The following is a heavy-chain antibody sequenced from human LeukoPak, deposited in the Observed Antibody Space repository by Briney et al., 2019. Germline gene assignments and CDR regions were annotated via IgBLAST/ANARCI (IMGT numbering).Heavy chain of an antibody. Sequence: PGRSLRLSCSASGFTVRINNMSCGRETPRKRLEWGSGIYSGGSTYYADCVKVRFTISRDNSKNTLYLQMDSLRAEDTAVYYCARDGDIVATDGSFDIWGQGTMVTVSS. CDR3: ARDGDIVATDGSFDI. J-gene: IGHJ3*02. V-gene: IGHV3-66*01. CDR2: IYSGGST. D-gene: IGHD5-12*01. CDR1: GFTVRINN.